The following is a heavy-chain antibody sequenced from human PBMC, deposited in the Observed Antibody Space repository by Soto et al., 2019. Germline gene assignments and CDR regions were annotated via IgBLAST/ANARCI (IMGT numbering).Heavy chain of an antibody. J-gene: IGHJ1*01. Sequence: GGSLRLSCAASGFTFSNAWMNWVRQAPGKGLEWVGRIKSKTDGGTTDYAAPVKGRFTISRDDSKNTLYLQMNSLKTEDTAVYYCTTVAYYYDSSASWGYFQHWGQGTLVTVSS. V-gene: IGHV3-15*07. CDR2: IKSKTDGGTT. CDR1: GFTFSNAW. D-gene: IGHD3-22*01. CDR3: TTVAYYYDSSASWGYFQH.